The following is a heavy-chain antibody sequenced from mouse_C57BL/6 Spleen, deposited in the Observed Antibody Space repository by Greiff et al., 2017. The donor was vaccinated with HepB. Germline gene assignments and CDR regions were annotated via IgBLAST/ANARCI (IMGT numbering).Heavy chain of an antibody. J-gene: IGHJ2*01. CDR3: ARGGLLPFDY. Sequence: VQLQESGAELVRPGASVKLSCKASGYTFTDYYINWVKQRPGQGLEWIARIYPGSGNTYYNEKFKGKATLTAEKSSSTAYMQLSSLTSEDSAVYFCARGGLLPFDYWGQGTTLTVSS. CDR2: IYPGSGNT. V-gene: IGHV1-76*01. D-gene: IGHD2-3*01. CDR1: GYTFTDYY.